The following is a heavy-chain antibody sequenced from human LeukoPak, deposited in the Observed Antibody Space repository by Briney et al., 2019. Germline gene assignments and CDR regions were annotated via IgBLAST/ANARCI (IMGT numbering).Heavy chain of an antibody. D-gene: IGHD4/OR15-4a*01. CDR3: ARAPYGVYSGDYYSYYMDV. CDR2: TVPL. V-gene: IGHV1-69*05. CDR1: GGTFSGYA. J-gene: IGHJ6*03. Sequence: ASVKVSCKASGGTFSGYAVIWVRQAPGQGLEWMGGTVPLKYAQKFQGRVAFTTDESTSTAFMELSSLTSQDTAVYFCARAPYGVYSGDYYSYYMDVWGEGTTVTVSS.